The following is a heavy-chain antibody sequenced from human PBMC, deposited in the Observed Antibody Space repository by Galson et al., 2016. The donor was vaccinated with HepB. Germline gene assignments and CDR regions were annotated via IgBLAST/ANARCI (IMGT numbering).Heavy chain of an antibody. D-gene: IGHD4-17*01. J-gene: IGHJ3*02. CDR2: VKQDGSEK. Sequence: SLRLSCAASGFTFSSYWMSWVRQAPGKGLEWVANVKQDGSEKYYVDSVEGRFTISRDNTKNSLYLQMNSVRAEDTAVYYCTRGGSTVHGDNDASDIWGQGTTVIVSS. CDR3: TRGGSTVHGDNDASDI. V-gene: IGHV3-7*01. CDR1: GFTFSSYW.